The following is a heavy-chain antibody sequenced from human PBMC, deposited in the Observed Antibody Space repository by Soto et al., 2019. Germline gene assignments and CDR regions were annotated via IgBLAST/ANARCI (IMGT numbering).Heavy chain of an antibody. CDR2: IWNDGSNK. J-gene: IGHJ4*02. CDR3: ARDLYYYDK. Sequence: LRLSCAASGFTFSSYGMHWVRQAPGKGLEWVAVIWNDGSNKYYADSVKGRFTISRDNSKNTLYLQMNSLRAEDTAVYYCARDLYYYDKWGQGTLVTVSS. V-gene: IGHV3-33*01. CDR1: GFTFSSYG. D-gene: IGHD3-22*01.